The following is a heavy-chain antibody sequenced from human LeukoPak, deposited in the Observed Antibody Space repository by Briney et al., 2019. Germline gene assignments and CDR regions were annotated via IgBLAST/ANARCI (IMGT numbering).Heavy chain of an antibody. CDR2: MNPNSGIT. V-gene: IGHV1-8*01. D-gene: IGHD3-3*01. J-gene: IGHJ6*03. CDR1: GYTFTSYD. CDR3: ARTRITIFGVVIKHYYYYYMDV. Sequence: ASVKVSCKASGYTFTSYDINWVRQATGQGLEWMGWMNPNSGITGYAQKFQGRVTMTRNTSISTAYMELSSLRSEDTAVYYCARTRITIFGVVIKHYYYYYMDVWGKGTTVTVSS.